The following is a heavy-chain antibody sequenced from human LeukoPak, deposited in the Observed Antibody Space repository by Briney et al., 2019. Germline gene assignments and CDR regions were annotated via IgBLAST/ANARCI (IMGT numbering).Heavy chain of an antibody. V-gene: IGHV3-7*01. CDR3: VRGGQGFGY. J-gene: IGHJ4*02. CDR2: IKQDGSEK. D-gene: IGHD3-10*01. Sequence: GGSLRLSCAASGFSFSTYWMSWVRQAPGKGLEWVANIKQDGSEKNYVDSVKGRFTISRDNDKNSLYLKMNSLRDEDTALYYCVRGGQGFGYWGQGTLVTVSS. CDR1: GFSFSTYW.